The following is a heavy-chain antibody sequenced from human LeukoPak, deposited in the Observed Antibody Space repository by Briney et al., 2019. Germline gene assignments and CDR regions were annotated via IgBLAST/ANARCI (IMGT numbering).Heavy chain of an antibody. V-gene: IGHV3-33*01. CDR1: GFIFSNYD. D-gene: IGHD6-13*01. Sequence: VGSLRLSCAASGFIFSNYDMHWVRQAPGKGLEWLALIWYDGSKTYYADFVKGRFTISRDSSKNTLYLQMNSLRAEDTAMYYCARERVGSRQQLGYFDYWGQATLVTVSS. CDR2: IWYDGSKT. J-gene: IGHJ4*02. CDR3: ARERVGSRQQLGYFDY.